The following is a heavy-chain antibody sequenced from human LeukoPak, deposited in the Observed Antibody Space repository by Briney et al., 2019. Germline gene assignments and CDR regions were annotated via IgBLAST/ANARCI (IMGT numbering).Heavy chain of an antibody. D-gene: IGHD3-10*01. CDR2: INSDGSST. V-gene: IGHV3-74*01. Sequence: GGSLRLSCAASGFTFSSYWMHWVRHAPGKGLVWVSRINSDGSSTSYADSVKGRFTISRDNAKNTLYLQMNSLRAEDTAVYYCARGARGYYYYMDVWGKGTTVTVSS. CDR1: GFTFSSYW. CDR3: ARGARGYYYYMDV. J-gene: IGHJ6*03.